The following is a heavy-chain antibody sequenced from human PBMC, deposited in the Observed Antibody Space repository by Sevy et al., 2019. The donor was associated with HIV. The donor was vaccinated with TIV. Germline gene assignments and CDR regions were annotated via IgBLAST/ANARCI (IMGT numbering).Heavy chain of an antibody. CDR1: GGSFSGYY. V-gene: IGHV4-34*01. D-gene: IGHD6-19*01. CDR2: INHSGST. Sequence: SETLSLTCAVYGGSFSGYYWSWIRQPPGKGLEWIGEINHSGSTNYNPSLKSRVTISVDTSKNQFSLKLSSVTAADTAVYYCARTSSGWYIYYYYGMDVWGQGTTVIVSS. CDR3: ARTSSGWYIYYYYGMDV. J-gene: IGHJ6*02.